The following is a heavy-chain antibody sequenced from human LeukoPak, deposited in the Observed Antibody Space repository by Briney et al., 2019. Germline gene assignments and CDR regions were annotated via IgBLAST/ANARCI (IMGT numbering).Heavy chain of an antibody. J-gene: IGHJ6*02. CDR3: AKCWELFLYGMDV. V-gene: IGHV3-30-3*02. CDR2: ISYDGSNK. D-gene: IGHD3-10*01. Sequence: SGGSLRLSCAASGFTFSSYAMPWVRQAPGKGLEWVAVISYDGSNKYYADSVKGRFTISRDNSKNTLYLQMNSLRAEDTAVYYCAKCWELFLYGMDVWGQGTTVTVSS. CDR1: GFTFSSYA.